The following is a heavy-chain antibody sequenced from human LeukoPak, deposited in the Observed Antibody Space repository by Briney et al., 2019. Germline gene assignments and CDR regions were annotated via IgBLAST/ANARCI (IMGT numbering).Heavy chain of an antibody. J-gene: IGHJ6*03. CDR3: ATGPGVRGYYYSYYMDV. D-gene: IGHD3-10*01. CDR2: IYSGGST. V-gene: IGHV3-53*01. Sequence: GGSLRLSCAASGFTVSSNYMSWVRQALGKGLEWVSVIYSGGSTYYADSVKGRFTISRDNSKNTLYLQMNSLRAEDTAVYYCATGPGVRGYYYSYYMDVWGKGTTVTVSS. CDR1: GFTVSSNY.